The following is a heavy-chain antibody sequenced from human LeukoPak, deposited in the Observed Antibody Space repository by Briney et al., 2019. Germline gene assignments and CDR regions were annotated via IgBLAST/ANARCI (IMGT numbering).Heavy chain of an antibody. Sequence: GGSLRLSCAASGFTFSSYEMNWVRQAPGRGLEWVSYISSTGSTIYYADSVKGRFTISRDNAKNSLYLQMNSLRAEDTAVYYCAELGITMIGGVWGKGTTVTISS. J-gene: IGHJ6*04. D-gene: IGHD3-10*02. CDR2: ISSTGSTI. CDR1: GFTFSSYE. CDR3: AELGITMIGGV. V-gene: IGHV3-48*03.